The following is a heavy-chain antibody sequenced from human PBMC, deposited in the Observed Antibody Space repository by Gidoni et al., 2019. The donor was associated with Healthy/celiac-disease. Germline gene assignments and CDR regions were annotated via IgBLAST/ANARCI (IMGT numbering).Heavy chain of an antibody. Sequence: EVQLVESGGVVVQHGGSLRLYCAASGFTVDDYTLPWVRQAPRKGLEWVALISGDGGSTYYADSVKGRFTISRDNSKNSLYLQMNSLRTEDTALYYCAKDIRPANNYFDFYYYYYGMDVWGQGTTVTVSS. V-gene: IGHV3-43*01. CDR1: GFTVDDYT. D-gene: IGHD3-9*01. CDR3: AKDIRPANNYFDFYYYYYGMDV. J-gene: IGHJ6*02. CDR2: ISGDGGST.